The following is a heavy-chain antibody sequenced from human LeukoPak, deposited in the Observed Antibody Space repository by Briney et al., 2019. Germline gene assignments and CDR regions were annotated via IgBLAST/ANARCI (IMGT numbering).Heavy chain of an antibody. D-gene: IGHD2-2*01. CDR2: ISGSGGST. V-gene: IGHV3-23*01. CDR3: AREYCSTTSCYGGGFDY. J-gene: IGHJ4*02. CDR1: GFTFSSYA. Sequence: GGSLRLSCAASGFTFSSYAMSWVRQAPGKGLEWVSAISGSGGSTYYADSVKGRFTISRDNSKNTLYLQMNSLRAEDTAVYYCAREYCSTTSCYGGGFDYWGQGTLVTVSS.